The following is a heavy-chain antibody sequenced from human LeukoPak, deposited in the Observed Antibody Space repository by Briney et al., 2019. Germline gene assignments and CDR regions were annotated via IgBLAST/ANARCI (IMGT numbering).Heavy chain of an antibody. CDR1: GGAFSKTA. CDR2: FIPFYDAT. D-gene: IGHD5-18*01. Sequence: SVKVSCKASGGAFSKTAINWVRQAPGQGLEWMGGFIPFYDATNYAQRFQGRLTITVDGSASTAYMELTSLTSEDTAIYYCATMQGYSYSVSWGQGTLITVSS. V-gene: IGHV1-69*13. CDR3: ATMQGYSYSVS. J-gene: IGHJ4*02.